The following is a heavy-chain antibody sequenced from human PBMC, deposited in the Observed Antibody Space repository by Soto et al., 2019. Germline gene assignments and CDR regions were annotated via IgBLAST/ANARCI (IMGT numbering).Heavy chain of an antibody. Sequence: EVELLESGGGLVQPGGSLRLSCAASGFTFNSQGMSWVRQAPGKGLEWVSSISVSGVSIYYADSVKGRFTISRDNSKNTLYLQMNILRAADTAVYYCAKRVSLVLGRITPPYTMVAWGEGNTVTVS. D-gene: IGHD1-20*01. V-gene: IGHV3-23*01. CDR1: GFTFNSQG. CDR3: AKRVSLVLGRITPPYTMVA. CDR2: ISVSGVSI. J-gene: IGHJ6*02.